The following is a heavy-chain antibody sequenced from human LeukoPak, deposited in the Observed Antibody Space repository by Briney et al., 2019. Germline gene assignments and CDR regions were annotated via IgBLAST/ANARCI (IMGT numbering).Heavy chain of an antibody. D-gene: IGHD3-9*01. CDR1: GFTFSSYS. CDR3: ARVDILTGYGCYY. J-gene: IGHJ4*02. CDR2: ISSSSSYI. V-gene: IGHV3-21*01. Sequence: GGSLRLSCAASGFTFSSYSMNWVRQAPGKGLEWVSSISSSSSYIYYADSVKGRFTISRDNAKNSLYLQMNNLRAEDTAVYYCARVDILTGYGCYYWGQGTLVTVSS.